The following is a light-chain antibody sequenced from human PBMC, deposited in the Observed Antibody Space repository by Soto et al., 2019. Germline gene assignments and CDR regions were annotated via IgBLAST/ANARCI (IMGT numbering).Light chain of an antibody. Sequence: DIELTQSPSFLSASVGDRVTITCRASQGISSYLSWYQQKPGKAPKLLIYAASTLQSGVPSRFSGSGSGTEFTLTIGSLQPEDFATYYCQQFNSYPYTFGQGTELEIK. CDR3: QQFNSYPYT. V-gene: IGKV1-9*01. CDR2: AAS. J-gene: IGKJ2*01. CDR1: QGISSY.